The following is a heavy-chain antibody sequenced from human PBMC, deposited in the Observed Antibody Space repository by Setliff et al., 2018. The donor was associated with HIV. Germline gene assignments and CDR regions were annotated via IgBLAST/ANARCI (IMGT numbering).Heavy chain of an antibody. CDR1: DYTLTELS. CDR2: FDPEHGKM. J-gene: IGHJ4*02. CDR3: ATLYY. Sequence: GASVKVSCKVFDYTLTELSMHRARQAPGKGLEWMGGFDPEHGKMIYAQKFQGRVTMTEDTSADTAYMELSSLRSEDTAVYYCATLYYWGQGTLVTVSS. V-gene: IGHV1-24*01.